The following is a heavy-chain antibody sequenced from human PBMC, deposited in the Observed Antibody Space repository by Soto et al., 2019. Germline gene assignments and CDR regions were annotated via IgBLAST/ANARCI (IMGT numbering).Heavy chain of an antibody. Sequence: GGSLRLSCAASGFTFSSYGMHWVRQAPGKGLEWVAVIWYDGSNKYYADSVKGRFTISRDNSKNTLYLQMNSLRAEDTAVYYCAKEFHSWNYFDYWGQGTLVTVSS. CDR1: GFTFSSYG. CDR3: AKEFHSWNYFDY. J-gene: IGHJ4*02. V-gene: IGHV3-33*06. CDR2: IWYDGSNK. D-gene: IGHD1-20*01.